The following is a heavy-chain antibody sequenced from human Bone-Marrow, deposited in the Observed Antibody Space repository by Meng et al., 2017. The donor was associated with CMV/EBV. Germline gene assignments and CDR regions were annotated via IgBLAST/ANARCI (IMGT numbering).Heavy chain of an antibody. CDR3: ARGPSRGHYYYYYGMDV. CDR2: INPNSGGT. V-gene: IGHV1-2*02. D-gene: IGHD2-2*01. J-gene: IGHJ6*01. CDR1: GYTFTGYY. Sequence: ASVKVSCKASGYTFTGYYMHWVRQAPGQGLEWMGWINPNSGGTNYAQKFQGRVTMTRDTSISTAYMELSRLRSDDTAVYYCARGPSRGHYYYYYGMDVWGQGHTVTCSS.